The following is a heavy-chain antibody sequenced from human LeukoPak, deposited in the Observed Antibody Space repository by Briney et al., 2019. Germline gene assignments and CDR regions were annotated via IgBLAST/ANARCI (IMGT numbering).Heavy chain of an antibody. CDR1: GYTFTDYY. D-gene: IGHD1-26*01. CDR2: VDPEDGET. V-gene: IGHV1-69-2*01. CDR3: ARSSWELLRLYYFDY. J-gene: IGHJ4*02. Sequence: GASVKVSCKAFGYTFTDYYIHWVKEAPGKGLEWMGRVDPEDGETTYAEKFQGRVTITADTSTDTAYMELNNLRSEDTAVYYCARSSWELLRLYYFDYWGQGTLVTVSS.